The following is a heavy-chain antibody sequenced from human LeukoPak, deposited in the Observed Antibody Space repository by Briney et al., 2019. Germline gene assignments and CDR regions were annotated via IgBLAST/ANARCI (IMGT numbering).Heavy chain of an antibody. CDR2: IYYSGST. CDR1: GGSISSGGYY. Sequence: NSSQTLSPTCTVSGGSISSGGYYWSWIRQHPGKGLEWIGYIYYSGSTYYNPSLKSRVTISVDTTKNQFSLNLRSVTAADTAVYYCARESGNAWLDYWGQGTLVTVSS. V-gene: IGHV4-31*03. J-gene: IGHJ4*02. D-gene: IGHD2-2*01. CDR3: ARESGNAWLDY.